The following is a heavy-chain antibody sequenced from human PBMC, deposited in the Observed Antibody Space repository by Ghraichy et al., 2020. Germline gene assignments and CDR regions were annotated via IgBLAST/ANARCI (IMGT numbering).Heavy chain of an antibody. D-gene: IGHD6-13*01. Sequence: GGSLRLSCAASGFTFSSYWMSWVRQAPGKGLEWVANIKQDGSEKYYVDSVKGRFTISRDNAKNSLYLQMNSLRAEDTAVYYCARARLRIAAAGRYYFDYWGQGTLVTVSS. CDR2: IKQDGSEK. CDR1: GFTFSSYW. J-gene: IGHJ4*02. V-gene: IGHV3-7*01. CDR3: ARARLRIAAAGRYYFDY.